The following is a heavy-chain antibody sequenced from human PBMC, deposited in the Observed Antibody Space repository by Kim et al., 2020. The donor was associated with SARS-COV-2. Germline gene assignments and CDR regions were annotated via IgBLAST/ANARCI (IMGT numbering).Heavy chain of an antibody. CDR1: GFTFSSYS. D-gene: IGHD6-6*01. CDR3: ASAVVEQLARVWFDP. CDR2: ISSSSSYI. Sequence: GGSLRLSCAASGFTFSSYSMNWVRQAPGKGLEWVASISSSSSYIYYADSAKGRFTISRDNAKNSLYLQMNSLRAEDTAVYYYASAVVEQLARVWFDPWGQGTLVTVSS. J-gene: IGHJ5*02. V-gene: IGHV3-21*01.